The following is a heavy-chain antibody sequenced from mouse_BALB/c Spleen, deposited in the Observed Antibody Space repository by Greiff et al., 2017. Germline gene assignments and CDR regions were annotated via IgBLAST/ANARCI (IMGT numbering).Heavy chain of an antibody. J-gene: IGHJ3*01. CDR2: IWGDGST. Sequence: VKLMESGPGLVAPSQNLSITCTVSGFSLTGYGVNWVRQPPGKGLEWLGMIWGDGSTDYNSALKSRLSVSKDNSKSQVFLKMNSLQTDDTARYYCARDYRYSWFAYWGQGTLVTVSA. CDR3: ARDYRYSWFAY. V-gene: IGHV2-6-7*01. CDR1: GFSLTGYG. D-gene: IGHD2-14*01.